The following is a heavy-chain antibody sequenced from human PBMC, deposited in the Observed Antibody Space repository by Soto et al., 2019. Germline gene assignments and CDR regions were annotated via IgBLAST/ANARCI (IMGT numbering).Heavy chain of an antibody. CDR2: IYWDDDE. Sequence: QITLKESGPTLVKPTQTLTLTCTFSGFSLSTSGVGVGWIRQPPGKALEWLALIYWDDDERYSPSLRSRVTTTRDTSTTRGSPTNTNMTPGDTPTYYCVKGNHLYPYGAAGEDHMAVWGKGPTVTVS. J-gene: IGHJ6*04. D-gene: IGHD3-10*01. CDR3: VKGNHLYPYGAAGEDHMAV. V-gene: IGHV2-5*02. CDR1: GFSLSTSGVG.